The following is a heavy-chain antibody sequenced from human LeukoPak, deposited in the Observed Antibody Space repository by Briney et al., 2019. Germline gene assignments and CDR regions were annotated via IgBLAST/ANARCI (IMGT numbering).Heavy chain of an antibody. CDR2: ISSSGSTI. D-gene: IGHD3-22*01. CDR3: ARDRGYYDSSGYFY. V-gene: IGHV3-48*03. CDR1: GFTFSGYE. J-gene: IGHJ4*02. Sequence: GVSLRLSCAASGFTFSGYEMNWLRQAPGQERVWVSYISSSGSTIYYADSVKGRFTISRDNAKNSLYLQMNSLRAEDTAVYYCARDRGYYDSSGYFYWGQGTLVTVSS.